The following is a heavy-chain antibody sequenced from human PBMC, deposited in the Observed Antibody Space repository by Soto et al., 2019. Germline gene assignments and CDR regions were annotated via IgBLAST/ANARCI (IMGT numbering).Heavy chain of an antibody. J-gene: IGHJ6*03. D-gene: IGHD3-9*01. CDR3: ARDSSVRYFDWFQIYYYYYMDV. CDR2: IKQDGSEK. Sequence: GGSLRLSCAASGFKISGSGVRWVRQATGKGLEWVANIKQDGSEKYYMDSVKGRFTISRDNAKTSLYLQMNSLRAEDTAVYYCARDSSVRYFDWFQIYYYYYMDVWGKGTTVTVSS. V-gene: IGHV3-7*01. CDR1: GFKISGSG.